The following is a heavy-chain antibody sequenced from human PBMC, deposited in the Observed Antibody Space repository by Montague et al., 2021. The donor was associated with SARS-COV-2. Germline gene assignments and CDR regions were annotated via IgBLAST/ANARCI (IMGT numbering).Heavy chain of an antibody. CDR1: GGSISSSNW. J-gene: IGHJ4*02. CDR3: ASRGAGWFGSNPERFDY. CDR2: IYHSGRT. Sequence: SETLSLTSALSGGSISSSNWWSWVRQPPGKGLEWIGEIYHSGRTNYNPSLKSRVTISVDKSKNQFSLKLSSVTAADTAVYYCASRGAGWFGSNPERFDYWGQGTLVTVSS. V-gene: IGHV4-4*02. D-gene: IGHD3-10*01.